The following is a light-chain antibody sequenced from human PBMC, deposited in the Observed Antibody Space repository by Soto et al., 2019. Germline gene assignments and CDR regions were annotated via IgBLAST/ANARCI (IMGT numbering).Light chain of an antibody. CDR1: SSDVGGYNY. J-gene: IGLJ2*01. Sequence: QSALTQPASVSGSPGQSITISCTGTSSDVGGYNYVSWYQQHPGKAPKLMIYEVSNWPSGVSNRFSGSKSGNTASLTISGLQAEDEADYYCSSYTSSSTRVVFGGGTQLTVL. CDR3: SSYTSSSTRVV. CDR2: EVS. V-gene: IGLV2-14*01.